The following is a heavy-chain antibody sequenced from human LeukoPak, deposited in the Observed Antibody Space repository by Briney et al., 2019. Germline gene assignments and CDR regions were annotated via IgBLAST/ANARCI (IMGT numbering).Heavy chain of an antibody. CDR2: ISGSGGST. CDR3: ARAPTVVTPHY. Sequence: GGSLRLSCAASGFTFSSYAMSWVRQAPGKGLEWVSVISGSGGSTSYADSVKGRFTISRDNAKNSLYLQMNSLRAEDTAVYYCARAPTVVTPHYWGQGTLVTVSS. J-gene: IGHJ4*02. D-gene: IGHD4-23*01. CDR1: GFTFSSYA. V-gene: IGHV3-23*01.